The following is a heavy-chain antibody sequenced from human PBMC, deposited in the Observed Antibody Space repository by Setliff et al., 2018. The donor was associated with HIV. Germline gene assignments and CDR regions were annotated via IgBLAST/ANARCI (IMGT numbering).Heavy chain of an antibody. D-gene: IGHD2-8*01. Sequence: ASVKVSCKISGYTLTELSIHWVRQAPGKGLEWMANFDPEDGETFYAQKFQGRLTMTEDTATDTAYMALSSLTSEDTAVYYCAKGPNFEDAFDIWGQGTVVTVSS. CDR1: GYTLTELS. CDR3: AKGPNFEDAFDI. V-gene: IGHV1-24*01. CDR2: FDPEDGET. J-gene: IGHJ3*02.